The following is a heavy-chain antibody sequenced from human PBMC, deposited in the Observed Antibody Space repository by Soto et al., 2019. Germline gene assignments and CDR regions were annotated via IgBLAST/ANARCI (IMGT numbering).Heavy chain of an antibody. CDR3: ARDPHSGSSDFDY. J-gene: IGHJ4*02. V-gene: IGHV4-31*03. CDR1: GGSISSGGYY. Sequence: PSETLSLTCTVSGGSISSGGYYWSWIRQHPGKGLEWIGYIYCSGSTYYNPSLKSRVTISVDTSKNQCSLKLSSVTAADTAVYYCARDPHSGSSDFDYWGQGILVTVSS. D-gene: IGHD1-26*01. CDR2: IYCSGST.